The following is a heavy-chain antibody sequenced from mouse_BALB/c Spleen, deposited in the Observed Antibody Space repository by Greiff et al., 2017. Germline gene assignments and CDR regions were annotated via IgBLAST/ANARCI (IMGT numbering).Heavy chain of an antibody. CDR3: ARDQMGYGNPFAY. V-gene: IGHV2-9*02. CDR1: GFSLTSYG. J-gene: IGHJ3*01. CDR2: IWAGGST. D-gene: IGHD2-10*02. Sequence: QVQLKQSGPGLVAPSQSLSITCTVSGFSLTSYGVHWVRQPPGKGLEWLGVIWAGGSTNYNSALMSRLSISKDNSKSQVFLKMNSLQTDDTAMYYCARDQMGYGNPFAYWGQGTLVTVSA.